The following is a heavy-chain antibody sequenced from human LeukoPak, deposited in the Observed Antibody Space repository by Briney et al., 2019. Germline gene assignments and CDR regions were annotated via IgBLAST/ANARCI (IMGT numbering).Heavy chain of an antibody. V-gene: IGHV4-34*01. CDR1: GGSFSRYY. Sequence: SETLSLTCAVYGGSFSRYYWSWIRQSPGKGLEWIAEIDHRGDTNYNPSVKSRVTISVDTSKNQFSLKMRSLSAADTALYYCARGATISETGYFDFWGQGTLVTASS. D-gene: IGHD5-24*01. CDR3: ARGATISETGYFDF. CDR2: IDHRGDT. J-gene: IGHJ4*03.